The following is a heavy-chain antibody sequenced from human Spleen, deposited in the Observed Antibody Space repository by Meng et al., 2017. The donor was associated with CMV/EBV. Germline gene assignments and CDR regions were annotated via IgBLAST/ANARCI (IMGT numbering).Heavy chain of an antibody. J-gene: IGHJ5*02. CDR1: GYTFTGYY. V-gene: IGHV1-2*02. CDR2: INPNSGGT. D-gene: IGHD3-10*01. Sequence: ASVKVSCKASGYTFTGYYMHWVRQAPGQGLEWMGWINPNSGGTNYAQKFQGRVTMTRDTSISTAYMELSRLRSDDTAVYYCTRSGLSLWFGYPWGQGTLVTVSS. CDR3: TRSGLSLWFGYP.